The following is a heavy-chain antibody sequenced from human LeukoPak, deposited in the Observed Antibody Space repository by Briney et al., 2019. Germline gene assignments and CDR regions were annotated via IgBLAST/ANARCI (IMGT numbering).Heavy chain of an antibody. CDR1: GFTFSSYA. Sequence: GGSLRLSCAASGFTFSSYAMSWVRQAPGKGLGWVSAISGSGGSTYYADSVKGRFTISRDNSKNTLYLQMNSLRAEDTAVYYCAKGPSKYYYYYMDVWGKGTTVTVSS. CDR3: AKGPSKYYYYYMDV. CDR2: ISGSGGST. V-gene: IGHV3-23*01. J-gene: IGHJ6*03.